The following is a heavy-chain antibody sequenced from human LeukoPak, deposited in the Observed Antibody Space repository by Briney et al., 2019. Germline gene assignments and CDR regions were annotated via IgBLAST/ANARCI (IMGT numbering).Heavy chain of an antibody. V-gene: IGHV4-59*01. CDR3: ARVHDKGVSWFGP. CDR2: IYYSGST. J-gene: IGHJ5*02. D-gene: IGHD3-9*01. CDR1: GGSISSYY. Sequence: SETLSLTCTVSGGSISSYYWSWIRQPPGKGLEWIGYIYYSGSTNYNPSLKSRVTISVDTSKDQFSLKLSSVTAADTAVYYCARVHDKGVSWFGPWGQGTLVTVSS.